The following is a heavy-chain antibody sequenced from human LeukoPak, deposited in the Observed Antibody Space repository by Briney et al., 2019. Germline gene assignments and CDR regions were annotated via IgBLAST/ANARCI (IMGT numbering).Heavy chain of an antibody. Sequence: SETLSLTCTVSGGSISPYYWSWIRQPPGKGLEWIGYFYYSGSTKYNPSLKSRVSISVETSKNQFSLKLSSVTAADTAVYYCARGFCSGGSCYSAIFDYWGQGTLVTVSS. CDR1: GGSISPYY. CDR3: ARGFCSGGSCYSAIFDY. D-gene: IGHD2-15*01. V-gene: IGHV4-59*01. CDR2: FYYSGST. J-gene: IGHJ4*02.